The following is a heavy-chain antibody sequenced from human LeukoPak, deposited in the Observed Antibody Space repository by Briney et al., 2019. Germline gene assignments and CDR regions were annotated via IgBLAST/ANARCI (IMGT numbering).Heavy chain of an antibody. Sequence: PGGSLRLSCAASGFTFSSYGMHWVRQAPGKGLEWVAIISYDGSNKYYADSVKGRFTISRDNPKNTLYLQMNNLRGEDTAMYYCATTPTYVSNYWGQGTLVTVSS. V-gene: IGHV3-30*03. CDR3: ATTPTYVSNY. D-gene: IGHD3-16*01. CDR1: GFTFSSYG. J-gene: IGHJ4*02. CDR2: ISYDGSNK.